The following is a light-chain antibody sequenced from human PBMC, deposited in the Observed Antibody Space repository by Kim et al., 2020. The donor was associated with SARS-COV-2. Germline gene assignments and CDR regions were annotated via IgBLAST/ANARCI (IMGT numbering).Light chain of an antibody. V-gene: IGKV3-20*01. CDR2: GAS. J-gene: IGKJ4*01. CDR1: QSVSSNY. CDR3: QRYGTSVT. Sequence: EIVLTQSPGTLSLSPGERATLSCRASQSVSSNYLAWYQQKPGQAPRLLIYGASSRATGIPDRFSGSGSGTDFTLTISRLQPEDFAVYYCQRYGTSVTFGGGTKLEI.